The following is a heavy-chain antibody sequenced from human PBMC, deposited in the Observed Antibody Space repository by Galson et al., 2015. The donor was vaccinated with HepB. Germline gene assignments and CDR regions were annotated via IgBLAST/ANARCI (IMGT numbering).Heavy chain of an antibody. CDR3: ARSTGDLDY. V-gene: IGHV6-1*01. J-gene: IGHJ4*02. CDR1: GHSVSSKSAA. Sequence: CAISGHSVSSKSAAWNWIRQSPSRGLEWLGRTYYRSKWYYEYTVSVKSRVTINPDTSKNQVSLHLNSVTPDDTAVYFCARSTGDLDYWGQGSQVTVSS. D-gene: IGHD7-27*01. CDR2: TYYRSKWYY.